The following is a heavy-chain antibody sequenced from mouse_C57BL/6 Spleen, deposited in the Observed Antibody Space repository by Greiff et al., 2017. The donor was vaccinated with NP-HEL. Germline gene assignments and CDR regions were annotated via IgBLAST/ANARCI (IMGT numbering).Heavy chain of an antibody. D-gene: IGHD1-1*01. CDR3: ARGLDYGSSSYAMDY. Sequence: EVKLMESGGGLVKPGGSLKLSCAASGFTFSSYAMSWVRQTPEKRLEWVATISDGGSYTYYPDNVKGRFTISRDNAKNNLYLQMSHLKSEDTAMYYCARGLDYGSSSYAMDYWGQGTSVTVSS. V-gene: IGHV5-4*03. J-gene: IGHJ4*01. CDR2: ISDGGSYT. CDR1: GFTFSSYA.